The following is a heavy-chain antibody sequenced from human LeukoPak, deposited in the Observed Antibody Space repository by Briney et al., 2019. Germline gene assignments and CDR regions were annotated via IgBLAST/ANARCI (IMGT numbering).Heavy chain of an antibody. CDR3: ARGVGYSSGWHFYYYYYMDV. CDR1: GGSTSSYY. D-gene: IGHD6-19*01. J-gene: IGHJ6*03. CDR2: IYYSGST. V-gene: IGHV4-59*01. Sequence: PSETLSLTCTVSGGSTSSYYWSWIRRPPGKGLEWIGYIYYSGSTNYNPSLKSRVTISVDTSKNQFSLKLSSVTAADTAVYYCARGVGYSSGWHFYYYYYMDVWGKGTTVTVSS.